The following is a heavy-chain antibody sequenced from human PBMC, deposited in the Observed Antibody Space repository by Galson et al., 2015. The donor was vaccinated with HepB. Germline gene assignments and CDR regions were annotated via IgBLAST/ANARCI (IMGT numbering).Heavy chain of an antibody. CDR2: IKQDGSEK. Sequence: SLRLSCAASGFTFSSYWMSWVRQAPGKGLEWVANIKQDGSEKYYVDSVKGRFTISRDNAKNSLYLQMNSLRTEDTAVYYCARVSSSWTGGYFDYWGQGTLVTVSS. V-gene: IGHV3-7*03. J-gene: IGHJ4*02. CDR1: GFTFSSYW. CDR3: ARVSSSWTGGYFDY. D-gene: IGHD6-13*01.